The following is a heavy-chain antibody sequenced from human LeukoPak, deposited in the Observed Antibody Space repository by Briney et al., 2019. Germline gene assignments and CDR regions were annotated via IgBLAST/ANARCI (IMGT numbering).Heavy chain of an antibody. J-gene: IGHJ3*02. CDR2: IKPNSGGT. V-gene: IGHV1-2*02. D-gene: IGHD4-17*01. CDR1: GYTFTGYY. Sequence: ASVKVSCKASGYTFTGYYMHWVRQAPGQGLEWIGWIKPNSGGTNYAQKFQGRVTMTRDTSISTAYMEPSRLRSDDTAVYYCARFNWDDDYSDPTPAFDIWGQGTLVTVSS. CDR3: ARFNWDDDYSDPTPAFDI.